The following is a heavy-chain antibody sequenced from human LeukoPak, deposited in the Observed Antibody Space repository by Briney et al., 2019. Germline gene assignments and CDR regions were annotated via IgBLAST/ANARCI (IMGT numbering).Heavy chain of an antibody. D-gene: IGHD3-22*01. CDR1: GFTFNSYG. V-gene: IGHV3-30*18. CDR3: AKDWLQGGDSSGYFLDAFDI. CDR2: ISYDGSNK. J-gene: IGHJ3*02. Sequence: GGSLRLSCAASGFTFNSYGMHWVRQAPGKGLEWLAVISYDGSNKYYADSVKGRFTISRDNSKNTLYLQMNSLRAEDTAVYYCAKDWLQGGDSSGYFLDAFDIWGQGTMVTVSS.